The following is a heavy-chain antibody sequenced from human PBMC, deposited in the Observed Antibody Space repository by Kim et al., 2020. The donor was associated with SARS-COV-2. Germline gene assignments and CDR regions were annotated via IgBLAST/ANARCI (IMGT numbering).Heavy chain of an antibody. CDR3: ARHYGSSFDY. D-gene: IGHD3-10*01. CDR2: IHYSGNT. V-gene: IGHV4-39*01. Sequence: SETLSLTCTVSGGSISSSSYYWGWIRQPPGKGPEWIGTIHYSGNTYYNASLKSRVTISVDTSKKQFSLKLSSVTAADTAVYYCARHYGSSFDYWGQGTLVTVSS. J-gene: IGHJ4*03. CDR1: GGSISSSSYY.